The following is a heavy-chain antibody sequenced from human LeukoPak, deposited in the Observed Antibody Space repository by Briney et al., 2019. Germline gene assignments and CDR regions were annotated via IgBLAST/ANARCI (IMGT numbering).Heavy chain of an antibody. Sequence: ASVKVSCKASGGTFSSYAISWVRQAPGQGLEWMGRTIPILGIANYAQKFQGRVTITADKSTSTAYMELSSLRSEDTAVYYCARDATRITMIVVVAPYRAFDIWGQGTMVTVSS. CDR3: ARDATRITMIVVVAPYRAFDI. D-gene: IGHD3-22*01. CDR1: GGTFSSYA. V-gene: IGHV1-69*04. CDR2: TIPILGIA. J-gene: IGHJ3*02.